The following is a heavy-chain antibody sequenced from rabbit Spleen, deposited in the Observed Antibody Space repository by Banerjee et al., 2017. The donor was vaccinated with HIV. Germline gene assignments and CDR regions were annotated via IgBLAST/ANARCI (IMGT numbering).Heavy chain of an antibody. CDR1: GFDFSNCG. Sequence: EESGGGLVQPGGSLKLSCKASGFDFSNCGVTWVRQAPGKGLEWIGYIEPIFGRTYYANWVNGRFTISSHNAQNTLYLQLSSLTAADTATYFCARNYGGVGYAYNLWGPGTLVTVS. J-gene: IGHJ4*01. CDR2: IEPIFGRT. V-gene: IGHV1S47*01. CDR3: ARNYGGVGYAYNL. D-gene: IGHD6-1*01.